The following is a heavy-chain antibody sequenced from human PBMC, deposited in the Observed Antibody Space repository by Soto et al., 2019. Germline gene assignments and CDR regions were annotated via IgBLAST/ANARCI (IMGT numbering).Heavy chain of an antibody. Sequence: QVQLVESGGGVVQPGRSLRLSCAASGFTFSSYAMHWVRQAPGKGLEWVAVISYDGSNKYYADSVKGRFTISRDNSKNALYLQMTSLRAEDTAVYYCARDRLQWLALDYWGQGTLVTVSS. CDR1: GFTFSSYA. J-gene: IGHJ4*02. CDR3: ARDRLQWLALDY. V-gene: IGHV3-30-3*01. CDR2: ISYDGSNK. D-gene: IGHD6-19*01.